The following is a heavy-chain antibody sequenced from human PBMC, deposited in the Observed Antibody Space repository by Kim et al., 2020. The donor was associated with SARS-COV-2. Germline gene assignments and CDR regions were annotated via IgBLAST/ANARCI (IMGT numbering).Heavy chain of an antibody. CDR3: ARSSSWSSGWFDP. J-gene: IGHJ5*02. Sequence: SETLSLTCTVSSGSISTYYWSWIRQTPGKGLEWIGYIYYNGVTNYNPSLKSRVTILVDTSKNQFSLKLRSVTATDTAVYYCARSSSWSSGWFDPWGQGA. V-gene: IGHV4-59*08. CDR1: SGSISTYY. CDR2: IYYNGVT. D-gene: IGHD6-13*01.